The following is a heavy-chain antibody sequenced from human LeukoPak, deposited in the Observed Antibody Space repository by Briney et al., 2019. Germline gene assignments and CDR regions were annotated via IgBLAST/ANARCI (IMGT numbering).Heavy chain of an antibody. Sequence: SETLSLTCAVSGYSISSGYYWGWIRQPPGKGLEWIGSISYSGSSYYNPSLKSRVTISVDTSKNQFSLKLTSVTAADTAVYHCARQYCARCYHYYHYYMDVWGKGTTVTVSS. CDR1: GYSISSGYY. D-gene: IGHD2-21*01. CDR3: ARQYCARCYHYYHYYMDV. CDR2: ISYSGSS. J-gene: IGHJ6*03. V-gene: IGHV4-38-2*01.